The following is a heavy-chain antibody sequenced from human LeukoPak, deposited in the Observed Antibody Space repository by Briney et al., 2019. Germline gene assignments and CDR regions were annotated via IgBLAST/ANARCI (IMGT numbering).Heavy chain of an antibody. D-gene: IGHD6-19*01. CDR3: AKDRSGWSKGSDV. CDR1: GFTFSSYA. Sequence: HSGGSLRLSCAASGFTFSSYAMSWVRQAPGKGLEWVSGISGSGGRTFYADSVKGRFTISRDNSKNTLYLQMSSLRVEDTAVYHCAKDRSGWSKGSDVWGQGTTVTVSS. V-gene: IGHV3-23*01. CDR2: ISGSGGRT. J-gene: IGHJ6*02.